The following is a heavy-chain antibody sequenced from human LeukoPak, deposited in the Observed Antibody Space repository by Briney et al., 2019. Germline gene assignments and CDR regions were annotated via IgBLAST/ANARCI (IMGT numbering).Heavy chain of an antibody. CDR3: ARAFYPGYYSYMAV. CDR2: INHSGST. D-gene: IGHD3-3*02. Sequence: SETLSLTCAVYGGSFNGYYWSWIRPPPGKGLGWIGEINHSGSTNYNPSLKSRVTVSVDTSKNQFSLKLSSVTAADTAVYYCARAFYPGYYSYMAVWGKGTTVTVSS. J-gene: IGHJ6*03. V-gene: IGHV4-34*01. CDR1: GGSFNGYY.